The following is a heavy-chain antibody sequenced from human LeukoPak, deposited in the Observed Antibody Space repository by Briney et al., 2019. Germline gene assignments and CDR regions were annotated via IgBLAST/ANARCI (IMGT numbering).Heavy chain of an antibody. Sequence: PSETLSLTCGVYGGSFSGYYWSWIRQPPGKGLEWIGEINHSGSTSYNPSLKSRVTMSVDTSKNQFSLKLGSVTAADTAVYYCARPDYGSGSYYFDYWGQGILVTVSS. CDR3: ARPDYGSGSYYFDY. CDR1: GGSFSGYY. V-gene: IGHV4-34*01. CDR2: INHSGST. J-gene: IGHJ4*02. D-gene: IGHD3-10*01.